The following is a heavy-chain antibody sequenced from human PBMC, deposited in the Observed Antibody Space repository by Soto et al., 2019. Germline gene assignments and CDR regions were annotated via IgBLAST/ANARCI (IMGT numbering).Heavy chain of an antibody. CDR2: IYYSGST. Sequence: QVQLQESGPGLVKPSETLSLTCTVSGGSISSYYWSWIRQPPGKGLEWIGYIYYSGSTNYNPSLKSRVTISVDPAKNQCSLKRSSVTAADTAVYYCARDPGGSGYYYRVHCFDPWGQGTLVTVSS. J-gene: IGHJ5*02. CDR3: ARDPGGSGYYYRVHCFDP. D-gene: IGHD3-22*01. V-gene: IGHV4-59*13. CDR1: GGSISSYY.